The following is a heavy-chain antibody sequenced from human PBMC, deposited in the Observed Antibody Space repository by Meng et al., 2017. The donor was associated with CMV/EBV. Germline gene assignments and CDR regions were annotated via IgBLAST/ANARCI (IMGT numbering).Heavy chain of an antibody. Sequence: GESLKISCAASGFTVSSNYMSWVRQAPGKGLEWVSVIYSGGSTYYADSVKGRFTISRDNSKNTLYLQMNSLRAEDTAVYYCSYGGCYWGQGTLVTVSS. J-gene: IGHJ4*02. V-gene: IGHV3-53*01. D-gene: IGHD3-10*01. CDR1: GFTVSSNY. CDR3: SYGGCY. CDR2: IYSGGST.